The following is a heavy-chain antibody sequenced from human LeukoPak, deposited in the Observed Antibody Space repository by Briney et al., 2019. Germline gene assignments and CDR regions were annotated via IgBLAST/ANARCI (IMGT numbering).Heavy chain of an antibody. CDR2: IWYDGSNK. CDR3: ARGSATRFDY. Sequence: PGRSLRLSCAASGFTFSSYGMHWVRQAPGKGLEWVAVIWYDGSNKYYADSVKGRFTITRDNSKNTLYLQMNSLRAEDTAVYYCARGSATRFDYWGQGTLVTVSS. V-gene: IGHV3-33*01. D-gene: IGHD5-12*01. CDR1: GFTFSSYG. J-gene: IGHJ4*02.